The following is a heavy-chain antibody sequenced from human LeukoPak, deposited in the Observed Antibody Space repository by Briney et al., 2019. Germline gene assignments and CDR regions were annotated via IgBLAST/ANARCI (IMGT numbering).Heavy chain of an antibody. D-gene: IGHD2-21*02. CDR3: ARSYCGGDCHAFDY. Sequence: SETLSLTCAVSGGSISSGGYSWSWIRQPPGKGLEWIGYTYHSGSAYYNPSLKSRVTISVDRSKNQFSLKLSSVTAADTAVYYCARSYCGGDCHAFDYWGQGTLVTVSS. V-gene: IGHV4-30-2*01. CDR2: TYHSGSA. J-gene: IGHJ4*02. CDR1: GGSISSGGYS.